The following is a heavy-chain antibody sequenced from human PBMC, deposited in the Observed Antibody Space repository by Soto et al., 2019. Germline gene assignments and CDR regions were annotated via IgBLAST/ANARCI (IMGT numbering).Heavy chain of an antibody. D-gene: IGHD6-13*01. V-gene: IGHV5-10-1*01. CDR1: GYSFTSYW. Sequence: PGESLNISCKGSGYSFTSYWISWVRQMPGKGLEWMGRIDPSDSSTNYSPSFQGHVTISAATYISTSYLQWSSPKASDTAMYYAATLGLYSSSWSHYYGMDVWGQETTVTVSS. CDR2: IDPSDSST. CDR3: ATLGLYSSSWSHYYGMDV. J-gene: IGHJ6*02.